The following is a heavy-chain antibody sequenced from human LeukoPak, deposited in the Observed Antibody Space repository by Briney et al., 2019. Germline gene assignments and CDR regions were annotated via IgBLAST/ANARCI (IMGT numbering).Heavy chain of an antibody. Sequence: AGGSLRLSCAASGFTSSSYWMSWVRQAPGKGLEWVANIKQDGSEKYYVDSVKGRFTISRDNAKNSLYLQMNSLRAEDTAVYYCARYPAYGPSDAFDIWGQGTMVTVSS. CDR3: ARYPAYGPSDAFDI. J-gene: IGHJ3*02. D-gene: IGHD3-10*01. CDR2: IKQDGSEK. CDR1: GFTSSSYW. V-gene: IGHV3-7*01.